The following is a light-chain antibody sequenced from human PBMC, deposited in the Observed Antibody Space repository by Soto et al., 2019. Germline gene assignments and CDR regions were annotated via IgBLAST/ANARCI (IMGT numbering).Light chain of an antibody. CDR2: ASS. Sequence: DIQMTQSPSSLSASVGDRVTITCRASQNIKNYLNWYQQKPGKAPKLLIYASSSLQSGVPSRFSGSGSGADFILTISSLQSEDFATYYCQPSYSTPITFGQGTRLEI. J-gene: IGKJ5*01. V-gene: IGKV1-39*01. CDR3: QPSYSTPIT. CDR1: QNIKNY.